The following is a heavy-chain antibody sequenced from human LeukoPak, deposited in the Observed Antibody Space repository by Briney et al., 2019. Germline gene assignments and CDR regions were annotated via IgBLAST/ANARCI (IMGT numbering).Heavy chain of an antibody. CDR3: ARGGDIVVVTAPHYYYYMDV. J-gene: IGHJ6*03. D-gene: IGHD2-21*02. V-gene: IGHV1-18*01. CDR1: GYTFTSYG. Sequence: GASVKVSCKASGYTFTSYGISWVRQAPGQGLEGMGWISAYNGNTNYAQKLQGRVTMTTDTSTNTAYMELRSLRSDDTAVYYCARGGDIVVVTAPHYYYYMDVWGKGTTVTVPS. CDR2: ISAYNGNT.